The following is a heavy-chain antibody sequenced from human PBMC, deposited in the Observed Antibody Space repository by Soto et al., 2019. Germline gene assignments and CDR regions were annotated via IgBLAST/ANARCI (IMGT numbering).Heavy chain of an antibody. D-gene: IGHD1-1*01. V-gene: IGHV1-18*01. Sequence: ASVKVSCKASGYTFTSYGISWVRQAPGQGLEWMGWISAYNGNTNYAQKLQGRVTMTTDTSTSTAYMELRSLKSDDTAVYYCGSDSISNDIYNWGLGTLLTISA. CDR1: GYTFTSYG. CDR2: ISAYNGNT. J-gene: IGHJ4*02. CDR3: GSDSISNDIYN.